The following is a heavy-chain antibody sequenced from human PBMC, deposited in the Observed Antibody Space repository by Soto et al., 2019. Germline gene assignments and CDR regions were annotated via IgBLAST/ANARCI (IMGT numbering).Heavy chain of an antibody. CDR2: IFYSGHL. J-gene: IGHJ1*01. CDR1: GTSFGTYY. V-gene: IGHV4-59*01. CDR3: AKGVPGIAVAGTGYFQH. D-gene: IGHD6-19*01. Sequence: SETLSLTCAASGTSFGTYYWSWIRQPPGKGLEWIGYIFYSGHLKYNPSLKSRLTISVDPPKNQISLRLTSVTAADTAVYYCAKGVPGIAVAGTGYFQHWGQGTLVTVSS.